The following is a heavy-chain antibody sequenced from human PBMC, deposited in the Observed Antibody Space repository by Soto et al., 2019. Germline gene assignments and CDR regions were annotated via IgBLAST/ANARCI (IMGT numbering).Heavy chain of an antibody. J-gene: IGHJ3*02. D-gene: IGHD3-16*02. CDR3: ERDRRSGGGGVIVEFLDAFDI. CDR1: GYTFTGYY. V-gene: IGHV1-2*04. Sequence: GASVKVSCKASGYTFTGYYMHWVRQAPGQGLERMGWINPNSGGTNYAQKFQGWVTMTRDTSISTAYMELSRLRSDDTAVYYCERDRRSGGGGVIVEFLDAFDIWGQGTMVTVSS. CDR2: INPNSGGT.